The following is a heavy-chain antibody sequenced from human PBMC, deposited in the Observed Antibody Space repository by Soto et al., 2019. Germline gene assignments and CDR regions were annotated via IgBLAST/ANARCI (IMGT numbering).Heavy chain of an antibody. CDR2: IYYSGTT. V-gene: IGHV4-61*01. D-gene: IGHD4-4*01. Sequence: PSETLSLTCTVSGGSVSSGSYYWTWLRQPPGKGLEWLGYIYYSGTTNYNPPLKSRITISVDTSGNQFSLKLSSVTAADPAVYFCARTYCTTTACQAHGIDVWGQGTTVTVS. CDR1: GGSVSSGSYY. CDR3: ARTYCTTTACQAHGIDV. J-gene: IGHJ6*02.